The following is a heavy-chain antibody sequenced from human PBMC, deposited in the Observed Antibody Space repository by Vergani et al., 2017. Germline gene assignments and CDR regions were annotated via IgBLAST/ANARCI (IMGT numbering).Heavy chain of an antibody. CDR3: ATAWYSGSYIYYYYGMDV. CDR2: INPSGGST. J-gene: IGHJ6*02. Sequence: QVQLVESGAEVKKPGASVKVSCKASGYTFSSYYMHWVRQAPGQGLEWMGIINPSGGSTSYAQKFQGRVTMTRDTSTSTVYMELSSLRSEDTAVYYCATAWYSGSYIYYYYGMDVWGQGTTLTVSS. D-gene: IGHD1-26*01. V-gene: IGHV1-46*01. CDR1: GYTFSSYY.